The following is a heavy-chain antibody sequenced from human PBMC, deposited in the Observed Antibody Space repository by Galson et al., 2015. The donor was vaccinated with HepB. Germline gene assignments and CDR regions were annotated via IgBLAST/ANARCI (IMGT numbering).Heavy chain of an antibody. J-gene: IGHJ4*02. D-gene: IGHD3-16*02. V-gene: IGHV4-39*01. CDR1: GDSISSRTYY. CDR2: IYYSGTT. CDR3: SIIDFGHSDY. Sequence: ETLSLTCSVSGDSISSRTYYWGWIRQTPGKGLAWIGSIYYSGTTHYSPSLKSRATISVDTSKRQFSLNLSSVTAADTAVYYCSIIDFGHSDYWGQGILVTVSS.